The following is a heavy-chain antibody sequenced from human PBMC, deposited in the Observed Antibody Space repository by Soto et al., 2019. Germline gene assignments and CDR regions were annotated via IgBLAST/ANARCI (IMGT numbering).Heavy chain of an antibody. CDR3: AKDLYDYIWGSYRLPDY. D-gene: IGHD3-16*02. V-gene: IGHV3-30*18. Sequence: QVQLVESGGGVVQPGRSLRLSCAASGFTFSSYGMHWVRQAPGKGLEWVAVISYDGSNKYYADSGKGRFTISRDNSKNTLYLQMNSLRAEDTAVYYCAKDLYDYIWGSYRLPDYWGQGTLVTVSS. CDR2: ISYDGSNK. J-gene: IGHJ4*02. CDR1: GFTFSSYG.